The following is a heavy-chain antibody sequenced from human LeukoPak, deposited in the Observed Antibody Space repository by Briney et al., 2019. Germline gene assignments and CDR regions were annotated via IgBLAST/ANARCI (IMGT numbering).Heavy chain of an antibody. CDR2: INPSGGST. V-gene: IGHV1-46*01. CDR1: GYTFTGYY. J-gene: IGHJ6*02. Sequence: ASVKVSCKASGYTFTGYYMHWVRQAPGQGLEWMGIINPSGGSTSYVQKFQGRVTMTRDTSTSTVYMELSSLRSEDTALYYCAKDMGSSTFGESYGMDVWGQGTTVTVSS. D-gene: IGHD3-16*01. CDR3: AKDMGSSTFGESYGMDV.